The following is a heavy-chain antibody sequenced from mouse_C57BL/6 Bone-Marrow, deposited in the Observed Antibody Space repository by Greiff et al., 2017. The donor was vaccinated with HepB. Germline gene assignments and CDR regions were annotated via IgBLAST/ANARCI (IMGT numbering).Heavy chain of an antibody. D-gene: IGHD2-2*01. CDR2: IDPANGNT. J-gene: IGHJ4*01. CDR1: GFNIKNTY. Sequence: VQLQQSVAELVRPGASVKLSCTASGFNIKNTYMHWVKQRPEQGLEWIGRIDPANGNTKYAPKFQGKATLTADTSSNTAYLQLSSLTSEDTAIYYCAMVTTGGNYAMDYWGQGTSVTVSS. CDR3: AMVTTGGNYAMDY. V-gene: IGHV14-3*01.